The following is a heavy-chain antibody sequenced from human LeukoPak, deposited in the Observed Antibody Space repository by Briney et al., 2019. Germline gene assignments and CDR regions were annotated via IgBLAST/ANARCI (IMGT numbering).Heavy chain of an antibody. CDR1: GGSISSSSYY. D-gene: IGHD6-13*01. J-gene: IGHJ4*02. CDR3: ARESIAAAGTWVLDY. V-gene: IGHV4-39*02. CDR2: IYYSGST. Sequence: SETLSLTCTVSGGSISSSSYYWCWIRQPPGKGLEWIGGIYYSGSTYYNPSFKSRVSISVDTSKKQFSLKLSSVTAADTAVYYCARESIAAAGTWVLDYWGQGTLVTVSS.